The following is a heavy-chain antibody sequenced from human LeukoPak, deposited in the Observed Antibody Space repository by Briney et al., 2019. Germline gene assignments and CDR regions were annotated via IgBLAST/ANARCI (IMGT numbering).Heavy chain of an antibody. CDR2: INPNSGGT. Sequence: GASVKVSCKASGYTFTGYYMHWVRQAPGQGLEWMGWINPNSGGTNYAQKFQGRVTMTRDTSISTAYMELSRLRSDDTAVYYCARDLVLRFLEWLLHYYFDYWGQGTLVTVSS. CDR1: GYTFTGYY. CDR3: ARDLVLRFLEWLLHYYFDY. D-gene: IGHD3-3*01. J-gene: IGHJ4*02. V-gene: IGHV1-2*02.